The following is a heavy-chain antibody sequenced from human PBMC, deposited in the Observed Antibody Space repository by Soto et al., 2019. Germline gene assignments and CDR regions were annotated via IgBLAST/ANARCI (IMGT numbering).Heavy chain of an antibody. CDR1: GYSFSDYG. CDR2: ISAYNANT. J-gene: IGHJ4*02. CDR3: MRDLGPYSSGRFGY. D-gene: IGHD6-19*01. Sequence: QVQLVQSGAEVKKPGASVKVSCKASGYSFSDYGFSWVRQAPGQGLEWMGWISAYNANTNHAQKFQGRVTMTTDTSTSTAYMELRSLRSDDTAVYYCMRDLGPYSSGRFGYWGQGTLVTVSS. V-gene: IGHV1-18*01.